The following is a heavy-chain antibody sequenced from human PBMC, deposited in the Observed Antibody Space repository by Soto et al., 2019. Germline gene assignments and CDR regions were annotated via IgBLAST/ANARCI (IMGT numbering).Heavy chain of an antibody. D-gene: IGHD5-18*01. V-gene: IGHV3-23*01. CDR3: ARRNVDTALGIYYYYYGMDV. CDR1: GFTFSSYA. Sequence: EVQLLESGGGLVQPGGSLRLSCAASGFTFSSYAMSWVRQAPGKGLEWVSAISGSGGSTYYADSVKGRFTISRDNSKNTLYLQMNSLRAEDTAVYYCARRNVDTALGIYYYYYGMDVWGQGTTVTVSS. CDR2: ISGSGGST. J-gene: IGHJ6*02.